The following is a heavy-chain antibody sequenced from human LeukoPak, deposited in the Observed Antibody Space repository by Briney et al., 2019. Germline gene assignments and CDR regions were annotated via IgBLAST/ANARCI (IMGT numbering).Heavy chain of an antibody. CDR3: ATPVGTTTLGAFDI. J-gene: IGHJ3*02. Sequence: ASVKVSCKVSGYTLTELSMHWVRQAPGKGLEWMGGFEPEDGETIYSQKFQGRVSMTEDTSTDTAYMELSSLRSEDTAVYYCATPVGTTTLGAFDIWGQGTMVAISS. CDR1: GYTLTELS. CDR2: FEPEDGET. V-gene: IGHV1-24*01. D-gene: IGHD1-26*01.